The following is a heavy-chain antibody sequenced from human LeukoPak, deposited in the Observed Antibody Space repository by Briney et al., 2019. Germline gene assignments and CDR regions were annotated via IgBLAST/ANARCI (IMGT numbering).Heavy chain of an antibody. CDR2: ISTSSSYI. Sequence: GGSLRLSCAASGFTFSSYWMNWVRQAPGKGLEWVSSISTSSSYIYYADSVKGRFTISRDNARNSLYLQMNSLRAEDTAMYYCARDVVVVVASDSNFNYWGQGTLVTVSS. CDR3: ARDVVVVVASDSNFNY. V-gene: IGHV3-21*01. CDR1: GFTFSSYW. J-gene: IGHJ4*02. D-gene: IGHD2-15*01.